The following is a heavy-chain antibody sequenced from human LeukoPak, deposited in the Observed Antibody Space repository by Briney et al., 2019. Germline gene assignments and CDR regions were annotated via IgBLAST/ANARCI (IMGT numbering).Heavy chain of an antibody. J-gene: IGHJ3*02. CDR2: IYYNGRT. CDR3: ARITDRTIFGEIMHGFDI. D-gene: IGHD3-3*01. V-gene: IGHV4-39*01. CDR1: GDSINNNNYY. Sequence: SETLSLTCTVSGDSINNNNYYWGWIRQPPGKGLEWIGNIYYNGRTYYSPSLKSRGTISVDTSNNQFSLKLSSVIAADTAVYYCARITDRTIFGEIMHGFDIWGQGTPATVSS.